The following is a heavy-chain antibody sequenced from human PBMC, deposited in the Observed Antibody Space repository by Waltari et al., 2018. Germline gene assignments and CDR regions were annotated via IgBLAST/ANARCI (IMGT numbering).Heavy chain of an antibody. Sequence: EVQLVESGGGLVKPGGSLRLSCAASGFTFSSYSMNWVRQAPGKGLEWVSSISSSSSYIYYADSGKGRFTISRDNAKNSLYLQMNSLRAEDTAVYYCAREAYYYDSSGYYYGASAFDIWGQGTMVTVSS. CDR3: AREAYYYDSSGYYYGASAFDI. CDR1: GFTFSSYS. V-gene: IGHV3-21*01. J-gene: IGHJ3*02. D-gene: IGHD3-22*01. CDR2: ISSSSSYI.